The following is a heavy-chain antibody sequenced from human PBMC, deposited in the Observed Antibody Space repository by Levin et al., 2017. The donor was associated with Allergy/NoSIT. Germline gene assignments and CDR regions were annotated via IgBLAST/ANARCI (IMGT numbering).Heavy chain of an antibody. J-gene: IGHJ6*02. Sequence: GGSLRLSCKASGYTFTGYYMHWVRQAPGQGLEWMGWINPNSGGTNYAQKFQGRVTMTRDTSISTAYMELSRLRSDDTAVYYCARETSGYSSGWYHLFGGRPMDVWGQGTTVTVSS. V-gene: IGHV1-2*02. CDR2: INPNSGGT. CDR1: GYTFTGYY. D-gene: IGHD6-19*01. CDR3: ARETSGYSSGWYHLFGGRPMDV.